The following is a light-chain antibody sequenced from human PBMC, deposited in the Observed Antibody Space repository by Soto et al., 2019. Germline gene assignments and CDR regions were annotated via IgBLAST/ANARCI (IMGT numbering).Light chain of an antibody. V-gene: IGKV3D-20*01. CDR1: QSVSSSY. J-gene: IGKJ4*01. CDR2: DAS. Sequence: EIVLTQSPGTLSLSPGERATLSCRASQSVSSSYLAWYQQKPGLAPRLLIYDASSRATGIPDRFSGSGSGTDFTLTISRLEPEDFAVYYCQQYGSSPLTFGGGNKVDIK. CDR3: QQYGSSPLT.